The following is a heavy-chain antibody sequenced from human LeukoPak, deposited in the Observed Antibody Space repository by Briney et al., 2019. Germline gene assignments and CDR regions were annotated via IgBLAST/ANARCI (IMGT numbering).Heavy chain of an antibody. CDR2: ISGDGDNT. D-gene: IGHD3-10*01. CDR1: GFTFDDYA. J-gene: IGHJ4*02. Sequence: PGGSLRLSCAASGFTFDDYAMHWVRLAPGKGLEWVSLISGDGDNTYYADSVKGRFTISRDNSKNSLYLQMNSLTTEDTALYYCAKGGRSGTYYNRFDYWGQGTLVTVPS. V-gene: IGHV3-43*02. CDR3: AKGGRSGTYYNRFDY.